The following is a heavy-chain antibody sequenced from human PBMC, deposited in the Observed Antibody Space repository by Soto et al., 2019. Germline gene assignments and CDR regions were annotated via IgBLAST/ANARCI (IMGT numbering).Heavy chain of an antibody. D-gene: IGHD3-10*01. Sequence: QVQLVQSGAEVKKPGSSVKVSCKASGGTFSSYTISWVRQAPGQGLEWMGRIIPILGIANYAQKFQGRVTITADKSTSTAYRELSSLRCEDTAVYYCARVILLWSHGSWAGMDVWGQGTTFTVSS. CDR1: GGTFSSYT. CDR2: IIPILGIA. CDR3: ARVILLWSHGSWAGMDV. V-gene: IGHV1-69*02. J-gene: IGHJ6*02.